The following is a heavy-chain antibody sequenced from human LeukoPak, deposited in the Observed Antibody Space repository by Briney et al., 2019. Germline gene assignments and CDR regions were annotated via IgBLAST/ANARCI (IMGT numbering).Heavy chain of an antibody. CDR3: ARGLGSRYYGSGSGYYFDY. D-gene: IGHD3-10*01. CDR1: GYTFTSYY. J-gene: IGHJ4*02. V-gene: IGHV1-46*01. Sequence: ASVKVSCKASGYTFTSYYMHWVRQAPGQGLEWMGLINPSGGSTSYAQKFQGRVTMTRDTSTSTVYMELSSLRSEDTAVYYCARGLGSRYYGSGSGYYFDYWGQGTLVTVSS. CDR2: INPSGGST.